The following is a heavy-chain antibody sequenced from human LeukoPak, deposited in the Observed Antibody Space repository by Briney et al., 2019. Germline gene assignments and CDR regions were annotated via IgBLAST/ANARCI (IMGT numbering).Heavy chain of an antibody. J-gene: IGHJ4*02. CDR1: GFTFSSYE. CDR3: LRLIIAWVDY. Sequence: GGSLRLSCAASGFTFSSYEMNWVRQAPGKGLEWVSYISSSGSNIYYADSVKGRFTISRDNAKNSLYLQMNSLRAEDTAVYYCLRLIIAWVDYWGQGTLVTVSS. CDR2: ISSSGSNI. V-gene: IGHV3-48*03. D-gene: IGHD2-15*01.